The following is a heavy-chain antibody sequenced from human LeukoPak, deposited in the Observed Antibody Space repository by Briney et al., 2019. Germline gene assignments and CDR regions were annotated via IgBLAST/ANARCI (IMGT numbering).Heavy chain of an antibody. CDR1: GYTFTSYD. CDR3: ARTVDYGDHFDY. Sequence: ASVKVSCKASGYTFTSYDINWVRQATGQGLEWMGWMNPNSGNTGYAQKFQGRATMTRNTSISTAYMELSSLRSEDTAVYYCARTVDYGDHFDYWGQGTLVTVSS. CDR2: MNPNSGNT. D-gene: IGHD4-17*01. V-gene: IGHV1-8*01. J-gene: IGHJ4*02.